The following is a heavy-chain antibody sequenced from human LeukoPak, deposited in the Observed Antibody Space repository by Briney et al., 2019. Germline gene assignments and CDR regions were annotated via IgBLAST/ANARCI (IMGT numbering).Heavy chain of an antibody. CDR3: ARDSDRLGALLDY. D-gene: IGHD4-11*01. CDR2: IYYSGST. J-gene: IGHJ4*02. V-gene: IGHV4-59*01. Sequence: SETLSLTCTVSGGSISSFYWSWIRQPPGKGLEWIGYIYYSGSTNYNPSLKSRVTISVDTSKNQFSLKLSSVTAADTAVYYCARDSDRLGALLDYWGQGTLVTVSS. CDR1: GGSISSFY.